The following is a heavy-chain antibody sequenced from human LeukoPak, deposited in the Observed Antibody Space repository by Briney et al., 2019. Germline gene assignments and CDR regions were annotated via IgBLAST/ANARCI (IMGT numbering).Heavy chain of an antibody. D-gene: IGHD5-12*01. Sequence: SQTLSLTCTVSGGSISDGGFYWSWIRQHPEKGLEWIGYIYYSGSTYYNPSLKSRVTISVDTSKNQFSLKLSSVTAADTAVNYCARDRGPYSGYDSYYFDYWGQGTLVTVSS. V-gene: IGHV4-31*03. CDR3: ARDRGPYSGYDSYYFDY. CDR1: GGSISDGGFY. CDR2: IYYSGST. J-gene: IGHJ4*02.